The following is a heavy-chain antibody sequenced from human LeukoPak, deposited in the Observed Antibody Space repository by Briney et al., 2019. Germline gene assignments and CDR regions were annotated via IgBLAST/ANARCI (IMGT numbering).Heavy chain of an antibody. Sequence: PGGSLRLSCAASGFTFSTYGMHWVRQAPGKGLEWVTVIWHDGSHKDYADSVKGRFTISRDNSKNTLYVQVNSLGTEDTAAYYCAKGSYYDSSGSFYFDYWGQGTLVTVSS. CDR2: IWHDGSHK. CDR3: AKGSYYDSSGSFYFDY. CDR1: GFTFSTYG. J-gene: IGHJ4*02. D-gene: IGHD3-22*01. V-gene: IGHV3-33*06.